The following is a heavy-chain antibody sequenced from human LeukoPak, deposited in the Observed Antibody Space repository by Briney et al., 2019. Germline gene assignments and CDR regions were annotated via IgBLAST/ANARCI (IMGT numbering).Heavy chain of an antibody. CDR3: ARDGDYWFDP. V-gene: IGHV4-39*07. CDR2: IYYSGST. CDR1: GGSISSSSYY. Sequence: PSETLSLTCTVSGGSISSSSYYWGWIRQPPGKGLEWIGSIYYSGSTYYNPSLKSRVTISVDTSKNQFSLKLSSVTAADTAVYYCARDGDYWFDPWGQGTLVTVSS. J-gene: IGHJ5*02. D-gene: IGHD4-17*01.